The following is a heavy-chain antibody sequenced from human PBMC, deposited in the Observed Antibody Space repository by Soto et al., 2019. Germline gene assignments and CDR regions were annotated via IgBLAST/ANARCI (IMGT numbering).Heavy chain of an antibody. V-gene: IGHV2-5*02. CDR3: AHRGYYDSSGYYQYYFDY. CDR2: IYWDDDK. J-gene: IGHJ4*02. CDR1: GFSLSTSGVG. D-gene: IGHD3-22*01. Sequence: SVPTLVNPTQTLTLTCTFSGFSLSTSGVGVGWIRQPPGKALEWLALIYWDDDKRYSPSLKSRLTITKDTSKNQVVLTMTNMDPVDTATYYCAHRGYYDSSGYYQYYFDYWGQGTLVTVSS.